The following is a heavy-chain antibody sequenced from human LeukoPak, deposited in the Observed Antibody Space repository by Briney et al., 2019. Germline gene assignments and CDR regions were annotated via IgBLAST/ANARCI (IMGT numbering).Heavy chain of an antibody. J-gene: IGHJ4*02. CDR1: GGSFSGYY. CDR2: INHSGST. CDR3: ASTSLCFDY. D-gene: IGHD2-2*01. V-gene: IGHV4-34*01. Sequence: SETLSLTCAVYGGSFSGYYWSWIRQPPGKGLEWIGEINHSGSTNYNPSLKSRVTISVDTSKNQFSLKLSSVTAADTAVYYCASTSLCFDYWGQGTLVTVSS.